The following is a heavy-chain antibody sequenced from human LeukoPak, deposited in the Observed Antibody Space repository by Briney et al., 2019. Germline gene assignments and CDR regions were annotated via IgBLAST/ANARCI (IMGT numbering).Heavy chain of an antibody. Sequence: GGSLRLSCAASGFTFSSYWISWVRQAPGKGLEWVAVIWYDGSNKYSADSVKGRFTISRDNSKNTLYLQMNSLRAEDTAVYFCARADCSTTSCYSLDYWGQGTLVTVSS. D-gene: IGHD2-2*01. V-gene: IGHV3-33*08. CDR2: IWYDGSNK. J-gene: IGHJ4*02. CDR3: ARADCSTTSCYSLDY. CDR1: GFTFSSYW.